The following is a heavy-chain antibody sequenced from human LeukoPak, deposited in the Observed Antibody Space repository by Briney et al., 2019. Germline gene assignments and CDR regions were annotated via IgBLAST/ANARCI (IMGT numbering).Heavy chain of an antibody. J-gene: IGHJ4*02. CDR2: ISSSGYT. CDR3: ARHSGGYSYDN. CDR1: GGSISGYY. D-gene: IGHD5-18*01. Sequence: SETLSLTCTVSGGSISGYYWSWIRQPPGKGLEWIGYISSSGYTNYNPSLKSRVTISVDTSKNEFSLNLSSVTAADTAVYYCARHSGGYSYDNWGQGTLVTVSS. V-gene: IGHV4-59*08.